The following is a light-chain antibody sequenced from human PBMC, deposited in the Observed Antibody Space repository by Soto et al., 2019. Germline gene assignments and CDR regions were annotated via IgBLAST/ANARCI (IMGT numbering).Light chain of an antibody. CDR1: QSVSNNY. V-gene: IGKV3-20*01. CDR2: GAS. CDR3: QQYGSSPIT. Sequence: VFTQSPGTLSLSPGERATLSCSARQSVSNNYLAWYQQKPGQAPRLLIYGASSRASRIPDRFSGSGSGPDFTLTITRLEPEDFAVYYCQQYGSSPITFGQGTKVDIK. J-gene: IGKJ1*01.